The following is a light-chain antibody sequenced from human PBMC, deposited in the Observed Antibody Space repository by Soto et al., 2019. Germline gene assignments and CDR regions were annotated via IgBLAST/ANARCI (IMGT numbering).Light chain of an antibody. J-gene: IGLJ2*01. CDR3: SSYTTTSTLV. V-gene: IGLV2-14*01. CDR1: SSDIGAYNY. CDR2: EVS. Sequence: QSALTQPASVSGSPGQSITISCTGTSSDIGAYNYVSCYRQHPGKAPKLMIYEVSNRPSGVSNRFFGSKSGNTASLTISGLQAEDEADYYCSSYTTTSTLVFGGGTQLTVL.